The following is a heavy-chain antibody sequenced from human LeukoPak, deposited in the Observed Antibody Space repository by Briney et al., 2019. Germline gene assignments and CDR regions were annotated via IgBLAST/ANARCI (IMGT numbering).Heavy chain of an antibody. D-gene: IGHD6-19*01. Sequence: GGSLRLSCAVSGFTFSTYSMHWVRQAPGKGLEWVAVISYDGSYQFYADSVKGRFTISRDNSKNTLYLQMNSLRAEDTAVYYCAKPSRIAVAGNKFDYWGQGTLVTVSS. V-gene: IGHV3-30*04. CDR1: GFTFSTYS. CDR2: ISYDGSYQ. CDR3: AKPSRIAVAGNKFDY. J-gene: IGHJ4*02.